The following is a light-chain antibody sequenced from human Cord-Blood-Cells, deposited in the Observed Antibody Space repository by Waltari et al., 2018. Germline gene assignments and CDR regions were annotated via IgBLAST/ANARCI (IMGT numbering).Light chain of an antibody. J-gene: IGKJ2*01. CDR1: QSISSY. Sequence: DIQMTQSPSSLSAPVGDRVTITCQASQSISSYLNWYQQKPGKAPKLLIYAASNLQSGVPSRFSGSGSGTDFTLTISSLQPEDFATYYCQQNYSTPSTFGQGTKLEIK. CDR2: AAS. V-gene: IGKV1-39*01. CDR3: QQNYSTPST.